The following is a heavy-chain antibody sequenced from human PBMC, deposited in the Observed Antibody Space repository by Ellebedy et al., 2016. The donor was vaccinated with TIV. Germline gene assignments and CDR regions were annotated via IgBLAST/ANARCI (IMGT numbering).Heavy chain of an antibody. CDR1: GYTITSYY. CDR2: INPRGVTT. Sequence: AASVKVSCKASGYTITSYYMHWARQAPGQGLEWMGIINPRGVTTSNAQMLQGRLNMTRDTSTSTVYMELSSLRSEDTAVYYCARGREYSRGEFDYWGQGTLVTVSS. D-gene: IGHD6-6*01. J-gene: IGHJ4*02. CDR3: ARGREYSRGEFDY. V-gene: IGHV1-46*01.